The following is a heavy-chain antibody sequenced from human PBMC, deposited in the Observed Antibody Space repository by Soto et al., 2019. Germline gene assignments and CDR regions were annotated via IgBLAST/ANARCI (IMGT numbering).Heavy chain of an antibody. CDR1: GGSFSGYY. CDR2: INHSGST. J-gene: IGHJ6*02. D-gene: IGHD3-22*01. CDR3: AGLIDYYDSSGYLMDV. V-gene: IGHV4-34*01. Sequence: WETLSLTCAAYGGSFSGYYWSWIRQPPGKGLEWIGEINHSGSTNYNPSLKSRVTISADTSKNQFSLKLSSVTAADTAVYYCAGLIDYYDSSGYLMDVWGQGTTVTVSS.